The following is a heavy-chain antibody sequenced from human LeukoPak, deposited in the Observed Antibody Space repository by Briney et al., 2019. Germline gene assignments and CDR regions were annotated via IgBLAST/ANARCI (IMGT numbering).Heavy chain of an antibody. CDR1: GGSISSYY. CDR2: IYYSGST. Sequence: SETLSLTCTVSGGSISSYYWSWIRQPPGKGLEWIGYIYYSGSTNYNPSLKSRVTISVDTSKNQFSLKLSSVTAADTAVYYCARMLIAVAGEGYFDLWGRGTLVTVSS. CDR3: ARMLIAVAGEGYFDL. D-gene: IGHD6-19*01. V-gene: IGHV4-59*12. J-gene: IGHJ2*01.